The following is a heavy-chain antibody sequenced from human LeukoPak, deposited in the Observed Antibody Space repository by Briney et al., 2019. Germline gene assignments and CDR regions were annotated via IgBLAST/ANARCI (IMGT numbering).Heavy chain of an antibody. D-gene: IGHD3-3*01. J-gene: IGHJ4*02. CDR2: ISGSGGST. V-gene: IGHV3-23*01. CDR1: GFTFSSYA. Sequence: GGSLRLSCAAPGFTFSSYAMSWVRQAPGKGLEWVSAISGSGGSTYYADSVKGRFTISRDNSKNTLYLQMNSLRAEDTAVYYCAKDGSITIFGVVIMRPYFDYWGQGTLVTVSS. CDR3: AKDGSITIFGVVIMRPYFDY.